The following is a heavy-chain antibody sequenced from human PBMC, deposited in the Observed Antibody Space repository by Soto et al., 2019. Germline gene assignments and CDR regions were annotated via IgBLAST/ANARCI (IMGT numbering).Heavy chain of an antibody. J-gene: IGHJ5*02. D-gene: IGHD2-21*02. Sequence: QAQLVQSGAEVKKPGSSVKVSCKASRDTFSSYAITWVRQAPGQGLEWMGGIIPTFGSPKYAQNFQGRLTITADDSTYTAYMERASLTSDDTAVYYCARAVVTKYNWFDPWGQGTLVTVSS. CDR2: IIPTFGSP. V-gene: IGHV1-69*01. CDR3: ARAVVTKYNWFDP. CDR1: RDTFSSYA.